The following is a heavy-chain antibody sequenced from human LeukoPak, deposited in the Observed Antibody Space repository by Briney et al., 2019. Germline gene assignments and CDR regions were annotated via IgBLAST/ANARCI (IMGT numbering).Heavy chain of an antibody. CDR3: ARDRSSGWYAFDS. CDR2: ISYSGST. CDR1: GGSISGYY. Sequence: SETLSLTCTVSGGSISGYYWSWIRQPPGKGLEWIGYISYSGSTNYNPSLKSRVTISVDTSKNQCSLKLSSVTAADAAVYYCARDRSSGWYAFDSWGQGSLVTVSS. J-gene: IGHJ4*02. V-gene: IGHV4-59*01. D-gene: IGHD6-19*01.